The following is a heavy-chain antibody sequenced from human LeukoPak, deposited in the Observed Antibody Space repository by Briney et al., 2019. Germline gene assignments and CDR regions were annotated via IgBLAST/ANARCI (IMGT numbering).Heavy chain of an antibody. CDR3: AIVVKPRGIPFDY. CDR1: GGSISSGDYY. V-gene: IGHV4-30-4*08. Sequence: SETLSLTCTVSGGSISSGDYYWSWIRQPPGKGLEWIGYIYYSGSTYYNPSLKSRVTISVDTSKNQFSLKLSSVTAADTAVYYCAIVVKPRGIPFDYGGQETLVTVSS. D-gene: IGHD1-26*01. J-gene: IGHJ4*02. CDR2: IYYSGST.